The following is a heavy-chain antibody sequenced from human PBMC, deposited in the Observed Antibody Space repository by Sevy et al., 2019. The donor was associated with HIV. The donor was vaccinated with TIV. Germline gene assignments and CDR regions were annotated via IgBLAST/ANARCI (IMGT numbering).Heavy chain of an antibody. CDR1: VFTFGNYA. CDR2: IRSKTYGGTT. V-gene: IGHV3-49*04. CDR3: TRDRLRYFDS. Sequence: GGSLRLSCTGSVFTFGNYAVSWVRQAPGKGLEWVGFIRSKTYGGTTEYAASVEGRFTVSRDDSKSIAYLQMNSLKTEDTAVYYCTRDRLRYFDSWGQGTLVTVSS. J-gene: IGHJ4*02. D-gene: IGHD3-9*01.